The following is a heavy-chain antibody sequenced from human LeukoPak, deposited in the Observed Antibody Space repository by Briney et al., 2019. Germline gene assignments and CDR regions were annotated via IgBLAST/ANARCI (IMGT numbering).Heavy chain of an antibody. V-gene: IGHV1-2*04. D-gene: IGHD6-13*01. CDR3: ARDLDSSSWPGY. CDR1: GYTFTSYG. J-gene: IGHJ4*02. Sequence: ASVKVSCKASGYTFTSYGISWVRQAPGQGLEWMGWINPNSGGTNYAQKFQGWVTMTRDTSISTAYMELSRLRSDDTAVYYCARDLDSSSWPGYWGQGTLVTVSS. CDR2: INPNSGGT.